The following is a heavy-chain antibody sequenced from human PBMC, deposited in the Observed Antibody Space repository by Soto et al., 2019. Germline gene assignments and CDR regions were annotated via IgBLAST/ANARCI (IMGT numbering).Heavy chain of an antibody. V-gene: IGHV4-59*01. Sequence: SETLSLTCTVSGGSISSYYWSWIRQPPGKGLEWIGYIYYSGSTNYNPSLKSRVTISVDTSKNQFSLKLSSVTAADTAVYYCALYYYDSSGYYSYFDYWGQGTLVTVSS. CDR3: ALYYYDSSGYYSYFDY. CDR1: GGSISSYY. J-gene: IGHJ4*02. CDR2: IYYSGST. D-gene: IGHD3-22*01.